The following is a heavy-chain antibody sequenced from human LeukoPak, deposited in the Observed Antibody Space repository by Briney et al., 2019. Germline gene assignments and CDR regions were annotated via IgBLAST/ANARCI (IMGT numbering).Heavy chain of an antibody. V-gene: IGHV3-48*03. Sequence: PGGSLRLSCAASGFTFSSYEMNWVRQAPGKGLEWVSYISSSGSTIYYADSVKGRSTISRDNAKNSLYLQMNSLRAEDTAVYYCARGPTGYFDYWGQGTLVTVSS. CDR3: ARGPTGYFDY. J-gene: IGHJ4*02. CDR2: ISSSGSTI. CDR1: GFTFSSYE.